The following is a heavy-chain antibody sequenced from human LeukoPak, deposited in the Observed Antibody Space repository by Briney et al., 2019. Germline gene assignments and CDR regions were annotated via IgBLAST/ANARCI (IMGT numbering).Heavy chain of an antibody. CDR3: ARGLVPGFLDY. CDR1: GFTFRSSW. J-gene: IGHJ4*02. V-gene: IGHV3-74*01. CDR2: INSDESIT. Sequence: GGSPRISCAAPGFTFRSSWVYWVRPAPRKGLVWVSRINSDESITTYADSVKGRFTISRDNAKNTLYLQMNSLRAEDTAVYYCARGLVPGFLDYWGQGTPVTVSS. D-gene: IGHD4-11*01.